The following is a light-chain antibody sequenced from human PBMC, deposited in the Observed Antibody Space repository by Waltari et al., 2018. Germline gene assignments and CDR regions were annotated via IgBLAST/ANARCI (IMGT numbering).Light chain of an antibody. CDR1: SSDVGGYNY. CDR2: EVS. V-gene: IGLV2-14*01. Sequence: QSALTQPASVSGSPGQSITISCTGTSSDVGGYNYVSWYQQHPGKAPKLMIYEVSNRPSGFSNRFSGSKSGNTASLTISGLQAEDEADYYCSSYTSSSTLYAVFGGGTKLTVL. J-gene: IGLJ2*01. CDR3: SSYTSSSTLYAV.